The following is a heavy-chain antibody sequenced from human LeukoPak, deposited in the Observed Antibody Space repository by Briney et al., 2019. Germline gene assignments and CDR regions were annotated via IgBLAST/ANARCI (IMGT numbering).Heavy chain of an antibody. D-gene: IGHD2-15*01. J-gene: IGHJ4*02. CDR1: GYTFSSYA. Sequence: GGSLRLSCAASGYTFSSYAMNWVRQAPGKGLEWVSAISGSDGSTYYADSVKGRFTISRDNSKNTLYLQMNSLRAEDTAVYYCAKSKVVAASMGRFDYWGQGTLVTVSS. CDR2: ISGSDGST. V-gene: IGHV3-23*01. CDR3: AKSKVVAASMGRFDY.